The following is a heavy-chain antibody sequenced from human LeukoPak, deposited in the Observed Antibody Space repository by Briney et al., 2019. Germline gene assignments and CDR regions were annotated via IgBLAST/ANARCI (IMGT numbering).Heavy chain of an antibody. CDR3: VREGATYYDILTGYYHLDY. J-gene: IGHJ4*02. D-gene: IGHD3-9*01. V-gene: IGHV3-30*01. CDR1: GFTFSSYA. CDR2: ISYDGRNK. Sequence: GGSLRLSCAASGFTFSSYALHWFRKAPGKGPEGVAVISYDGRNKYYGESMRGRFTISRDNSKNTLSLQMDSLRGEDTAVYYCVREGATYYDILTGYYHLDYWGQGTLVTVSS.